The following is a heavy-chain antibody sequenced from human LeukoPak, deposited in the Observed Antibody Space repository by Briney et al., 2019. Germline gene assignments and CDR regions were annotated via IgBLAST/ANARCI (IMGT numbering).Heavy chain of an antibody. Sequence: PGESLKISCQASGYSFTSYWLSCVSLTPGRGLEWMAIIYPGDSDTRYSPSFQGRFTISADESISTVYLQWSSLKASDTAVYYCARQADYNILTGYHKGHLDYWSQGTLVTVSS. CDR3: ARQADYNILTGYHKGHLDY. D-gene: IGHD3-9*01. V-gene: IGHV5-51*01. J-gene: IGHJ4*02. CDR1: GYSFTSYW. CDR2: IYPGDSDT.